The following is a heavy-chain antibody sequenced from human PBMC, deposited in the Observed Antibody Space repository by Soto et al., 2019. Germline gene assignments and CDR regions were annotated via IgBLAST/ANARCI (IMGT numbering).Heavy chain of an antibody. Sequence: QVQLQESGPGLVKPSETLSLTCTVSGDSMTEYYWSWIRQPAGKGLEWIGRIYTSGSTNYNPSLKSRVTMSIDTSNNHFSLKLKSVTAADTAVYYCARTVGAAYYFDFWGQGALVTVSS. D-gene: IGHD1-26*01. V-gene: IGHV4-4*07. CDR3: ARTVGAAYYFDF. CDR2: IYTSGST. J-gene: IGHJ4*02. CDR1: GDSMTEYY.